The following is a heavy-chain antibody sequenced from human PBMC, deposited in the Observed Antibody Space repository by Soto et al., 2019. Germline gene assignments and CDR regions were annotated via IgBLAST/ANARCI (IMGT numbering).Heavy chain of an antibody. V-gene: IGHV6-1*01. J-gene: IGHJ4*02. D-gene: IGHD3-10*01. Sequence: QVQLLQSGSGLVKASQTLSLTCAISGDSVSSKSAAWNWFRQSPSRGLEWLGRTFYRSKWFSDYGLSVNGRISVNSDTSKNQFSLQVNSVTPDDTAVYYCARGLGSATYVWGQGTRVTVSS. CDR1: GDSVSSKSAA. CDR2: TFYRSKWFS. CDR3: ARGLGSATYV.